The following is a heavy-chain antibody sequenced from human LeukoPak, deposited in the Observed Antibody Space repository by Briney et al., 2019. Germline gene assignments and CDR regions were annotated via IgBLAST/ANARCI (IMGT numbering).Heavy chain of an antibody. J-gene: IGHJ5*02. CDR2: INIGGTNT. CDR1: GFTFNDYY. Sequence: GGSLRLSCAASGFTFNDYYMSWIRQAPGKGLEWLSYINIGGTNTHYADSVKGRFTISRDNAQKSLYLEMSNLGAEDTAVYYCATDGAGFDTWGQGGLVTVSS. CDR3: ATDGAGFDT. V-gene: IGHV3-11*01.